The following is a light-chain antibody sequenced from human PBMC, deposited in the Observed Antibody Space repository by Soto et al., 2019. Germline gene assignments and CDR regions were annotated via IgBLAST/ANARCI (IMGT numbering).Light chain of an antibody. CDR3: QQYGSSPS. CDR2: DAS. CDR1: QSVSTNY. Sequence: EIVLTQSPATLSLSPGERATLSCGASQSVSTNYLAWYQQKPGRVPRLLIYDASSRATGISDRFSGSGSGTDFTLTISRLEPEDFAVYYCQQYGSSPSFGGGTKVEIK. J-gene: IGKJ4*01. V-gene: IGKV3D-20*01.